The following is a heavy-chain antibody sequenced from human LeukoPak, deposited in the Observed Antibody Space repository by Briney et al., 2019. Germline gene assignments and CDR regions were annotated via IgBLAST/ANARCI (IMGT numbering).Heavy chain of an antibody. CDR2: IYYSGST. Sequence: SETLSLTCTVSGGSISSSSYYWGWIRQPPGKGLEWIGSIYYSGSTYYNPSLKSRVTISVDTSKNQFSLKLSSVTAADTAVYYCARALLWFGELSCWFDPWGQGTLVTVSS. CDR3: ARALLWFGELSCWFDP. D-gene: IGHD3-10*01. V-gene: IGHV4-39*07. J-gene: IGHJ5*02. CDR1: GGSISSSSYY.